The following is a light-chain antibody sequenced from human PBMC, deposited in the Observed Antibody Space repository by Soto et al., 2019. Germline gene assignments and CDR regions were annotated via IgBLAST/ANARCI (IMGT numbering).Light chain of an antibody. CDR2: DAS. V-gene: IGKV1-5*01. J-gene: IGKJ1*01. Sequence: IQMTQSPSTLPASVGDRVTITCRASQNIRNWLAWYQQKAGKAPKLLIFDASTLQSGVPSRFSGSGSGAEFTLTISSLQPDDFGTYYCQQYDGYTWTFGQGTKVEIK. CDR3: QQYDGYTWT. CDR1: QNIRNW.